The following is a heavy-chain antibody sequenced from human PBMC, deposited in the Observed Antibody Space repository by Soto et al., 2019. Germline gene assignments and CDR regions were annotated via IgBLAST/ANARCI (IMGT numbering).Heavy chain of an antibody. J-gene: IGHJ4*02. CDR1: GGSISSYS. Sequence: SETLSLTCTLSGGSISSYSWNWIRQPPGRGLEWIGYIYYSGSTNYNPSLKSRVTISVDTSKNQFSLKLTSVTAADTAVYYCARQSTGYCSSTSCPFDYWGLGTVVTVSS. D-gene: IGHD2-2*01. V-gene: IGHV4-59*08. CDR3: ARQSTGYCSSTSCPFDY. CDR2: IYYSGST.